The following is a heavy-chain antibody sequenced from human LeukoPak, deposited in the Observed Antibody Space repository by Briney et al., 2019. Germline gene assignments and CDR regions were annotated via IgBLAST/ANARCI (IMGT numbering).Heavy chain of an antibody. CDR3: AREEGPVSAFDI. J-gene: IGHJ3*02. Sequence: SETLSLTCTVSGGSISSGDYYWSWIRQPPGKGLEWIGYIYYSGSTYYNPSLKSRVTISVDTSKNQFSLKLSSVTAADTAVYYCAREEGPVSAFDIWGQGTMVTVSS. CDR1: GGSISSGDYY. V-gene: IGHV4-30-4*01. CDR2: IYYSGST.